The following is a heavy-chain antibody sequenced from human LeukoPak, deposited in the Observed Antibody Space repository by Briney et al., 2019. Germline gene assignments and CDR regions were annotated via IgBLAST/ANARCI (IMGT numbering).Heavy chain of an antibody. Sequence: ASGKVSCKVSGYTLTELSMHWVRQAPGKGLEWMGGFDPEDGETIYAQKFQGRVTMTEDTSTDTAYMELSSLRSEDTAVYYCATGGVDTAMVTGVYWGQGTLVTVSS. V-gene: IGHV1-24*01. D-gene: IGHD5-18*01. CDR2: FDPEDGET. CDR1: GYTLTELS. CDR3: ATGGVDTAMVTGVY. J-gene: IGHJ4*02.